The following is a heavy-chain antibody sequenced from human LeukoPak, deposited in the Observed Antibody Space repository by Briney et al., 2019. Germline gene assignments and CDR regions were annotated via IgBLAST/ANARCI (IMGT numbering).Heavy chain of an antibody. Sequence: GGTLRLSCAASGFTFSAYGMNWVCQAPGTGLEWVSFISSSGGTTYYADSVSGRFTISRDNAKNSLYLQMNSLRDEDTAVYYCARDDSSWFYWGQGTLVTVSS. J-gene: IGHJ4*02. CDR3: ARDDSSWFY. CDR1: GFTFSAYG. CDR2: ISSSGGTT. V-gene: IGHV3-48*02. D-gene: IGHD6-13*01.